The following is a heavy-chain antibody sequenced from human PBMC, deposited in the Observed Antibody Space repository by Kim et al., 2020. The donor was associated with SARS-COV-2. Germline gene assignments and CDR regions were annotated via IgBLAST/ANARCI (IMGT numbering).Heavy chain of an antibody. CDR3: ARAQAPGRDNWFDP. Sequence: AESVKGRFNISRDNAENSLFLQMTSLRDEDTAVYYCARAQAPGRDNWFDPWGQGTLVTVSS. D-gene: IGHD2-15*01. J-gene: IGHJ5*02. V-gene: IGHV3-48*02.